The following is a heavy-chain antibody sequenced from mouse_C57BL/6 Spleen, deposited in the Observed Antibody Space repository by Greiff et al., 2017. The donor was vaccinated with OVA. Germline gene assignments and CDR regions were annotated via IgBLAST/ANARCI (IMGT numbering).Heavy chain of an antibody. CDR2: IYPGSGST. CDR1: GYTFTSYC. CDR3: ARGGGPFAY. V-gene: IGHV1-55*01. Sequence: QVQLKQPGAELVKPGASVKMSCKASGYTFTSYCITWVKQRPGQGLEWIGDIYPGSGSTNYNAKFKSKATLTVDTSSSTAYMQLSSLTSEDSAVYYCARGGGPFAYWGQGTLVTVSA. J-gene: IGHJ3*01.